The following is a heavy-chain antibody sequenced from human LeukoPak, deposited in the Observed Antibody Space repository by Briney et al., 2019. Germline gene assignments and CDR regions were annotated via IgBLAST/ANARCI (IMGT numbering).Heavy chain of an antibody. CDR1: GGTFNNYD. V-gene: IGHV1-69*06. CDR2: IIPIFGTA. D-gene: IGHD2-15*01. J-gene: IGHJ4*02. CDR3: ARGVVVAATEGFDY. Sequence: GASVKVSCKASGGTFNNYDISWVRKAPGQGLEWMGGIIPIFGTANYAQKFQGRVTITAETSTSTAYMELSSLRSEDTAVYYCARGVVVAATEGFDYWGQGNLVTVSS.